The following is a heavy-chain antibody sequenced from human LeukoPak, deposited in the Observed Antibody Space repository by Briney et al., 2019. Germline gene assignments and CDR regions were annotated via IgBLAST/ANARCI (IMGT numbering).Heavy chain of an antibody. V-gene: IGHV3-30*18. Sequence: GGSLRLSCAASGFTFSSYGMHWVRQAPGKGLEWVAVISYDGSNKYYADSVKGRFTISRDNSKNTLYLQMNSLRAEDTAVYYCAKGWGIAAAFDWRYFDYWGQGTLVTVSS. J-gene: IGHJ4*02. CDR3: AKGWGIAAAFDWRYFDY. CDR1: GFTFSSYG. CDR2: ISYDGSNK. D-gene: IGHD6-13*01.